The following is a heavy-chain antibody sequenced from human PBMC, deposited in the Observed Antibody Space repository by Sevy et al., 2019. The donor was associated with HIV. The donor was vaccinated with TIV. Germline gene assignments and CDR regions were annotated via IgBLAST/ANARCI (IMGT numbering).Heavy chain of an antibody. J-gene: IGHJ4*02. CDR1: GGSISGYY. V-gene: IGHV4-59*01. CDR2: INYSGST. D-gene: IGHD2-21*02. CDR3: ARVAYCGGDCYPFDY. Sequence: SENLSLNCSVSGGSISGYYWSWIRQPPGKGLEWIGYINYSGSTNYNPSLKSRVTISEDTSKNQFSLKLSSVTAADTAVYYCARVAYCGGDCYPFDYWGQGTLVTVSS.